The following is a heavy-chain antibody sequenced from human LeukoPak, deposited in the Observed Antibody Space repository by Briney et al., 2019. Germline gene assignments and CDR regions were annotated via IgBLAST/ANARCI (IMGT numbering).Heavy chain of an antibody. D-gene: IGHD1-14*01. CDR2: SSGYNGNT. J-gene: IGHJ5*02. Sequence: ASVKVSCKASGYTFTSYGIGWVRQAPGLGLEWMGWSSGYNGNTNYAQKFQGRVTMTTDTSTSTADMELRSLRSDDTAMYYCARDIKRSRARWENLGFDPWGQGTLVTVSS. V-gene: IGHV1-18*01. CDR1: GYTFTSYG. CDR3: ARDIKRSRARWENLGFDP.